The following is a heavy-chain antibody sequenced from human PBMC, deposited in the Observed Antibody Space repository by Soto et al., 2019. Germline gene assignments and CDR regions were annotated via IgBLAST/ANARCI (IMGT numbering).Heavy chain of an antibody. Sequence: SETLSLTCTVSGGSISSGGYYWSWIRQHPGKGLEWIGYIYYSGSTYYNPSLKSRVTISVDTSKNQFSLKLSSVTAADTAVYYCARGPRPAAMYYFDYWGQGTLVTVSS. CDR3: ARGPRPAAMYYFDY. J-gene: IGHJ4*02. D-gene: IGHD2-2*01. CDR1: GGSISSGGYY. CDR2: IYYSGST. V-gene: IGHV4-31*03.